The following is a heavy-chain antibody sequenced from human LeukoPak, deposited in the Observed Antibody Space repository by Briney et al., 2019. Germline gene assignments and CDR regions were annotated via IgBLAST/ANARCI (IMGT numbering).Heavy chain of an antibody. CDR3: AREGYDYVWGSYPTIDY. CDR2: INHSGST. J-gene: IGHJ4*02. V-gene: IGHV4-34*01. D-gene: IGHD3-16*02. Sequence: KPSETLSLTCAVYGGSFSGYYWSWIRQPPGKGLEWIGEINHSGSTNYNPSLKSRVTISVDTSKNQFSLKLSSVTAADTAVYYCAREGYDYVWGSYPTIDYWGQGTLVTVSS. CDR1: GGSFSGYY.